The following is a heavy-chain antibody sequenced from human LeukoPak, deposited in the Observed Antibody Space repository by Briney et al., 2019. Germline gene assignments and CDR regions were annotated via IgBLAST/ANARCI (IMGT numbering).Heavy chain of an antibody. CDR1: GYSISSGYY. D-gene: IGHD4-17*01. V-gene: IGHV4-38-2*01. Sequence: SETLSLTCAVSGYSISSGYYWGWIRQPPGKGLEWIGSIYHSGSTYYNPSLKSRVTISVDTSKNQFSLKLSSVTAADTAVYYCARGGNDYGDYNFDYWGQGTLVTVSS. CDR3: ARGGNDYGDYNFDY. CDR2: IYHSGST. J-gene: IGHJ4*02.